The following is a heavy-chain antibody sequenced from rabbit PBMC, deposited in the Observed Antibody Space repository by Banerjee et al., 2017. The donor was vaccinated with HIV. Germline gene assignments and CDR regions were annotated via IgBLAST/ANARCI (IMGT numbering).Heavy chain of an antibody. V-gene: IGHV1S45*01. CDR1: GFDLSSYYY. D-gene: IGHD1-1*01. CDR3: ARDLLSSSGYAFNL. J-gene: IGHJ4*01. CDR2: IYTGSGTT. Sequence: QEQLVEYGGDLVKPEGSLTLTCKASGFDLSSYYYMCWVRQAPGKGLELIACIYTGSGTTWYASWAKGRFTISKTSSTTVTLQLNSLTAADTATYFCARDLLSSSGYAFNLWGPGTLVTVS.